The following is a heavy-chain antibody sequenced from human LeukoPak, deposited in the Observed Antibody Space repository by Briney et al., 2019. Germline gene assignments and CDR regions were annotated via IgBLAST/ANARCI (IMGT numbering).Heavy chain of an antibody. D-gene: IGHD6-19*01. V-gene: IGHV3-74*01. CDR2: INSDGSST. J-gene: IGHJ4*02. CDR1: GFTFSSYW. CDR3: ARDEAAAPSGIAVAGTNLDY. Sequence: PGGSLRLSCAASGFTFSSYWMHWVRQAPGKGLGWVSRINSDGSSTSYADSVKGRFTISRDNAKNTLYLQMNSLRAEDTAVYYCARDEAAAPSGIAVAGTNLDYWGQGTLVTVSS.